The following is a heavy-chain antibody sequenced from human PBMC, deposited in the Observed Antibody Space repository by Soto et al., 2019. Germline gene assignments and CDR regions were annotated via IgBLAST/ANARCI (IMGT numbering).Heavy chain of an antibody. J-gene: IGHJ6*01. CDR2: MNSNSGDT. V-gene: IGHV1-8*01. Sequence: VQLVQSGAEVKKPVASVKVSCKASGYTFTSYDINWVRQATGQGLEWLGWMNSNSGDTDYAKKIQGRVTMTRVTTISTAYLDRSRLRLDDTAVYSCARAMWGSSPSYKSRNYYYGLDVWGEGTTVTVSS. CDR3: ARAMWGSSPSYKSRNYYYGLDV. D-gene: IGHD3-16*01. CDR1: GYTFTSYD.